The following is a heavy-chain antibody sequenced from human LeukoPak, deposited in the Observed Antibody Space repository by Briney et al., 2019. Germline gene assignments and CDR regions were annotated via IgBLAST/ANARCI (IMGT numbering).Heavy chain of an antibody. V-gene: IGHV1-46*01. CDR2: INPSGGST. J-gene: IGHJ5*02. Sequence: ASVKVSCKASGYTFTSYYMHWVRQAPGQGLEWMGIINPSGGSTCYAQKFQGRVTMTRDTSTSTVYMELSSLRSEDTAVYYCARDLVYYYDSSGLIDPWGQGTLVTVSS. CDR3: ARDLVYYYDSSGLIDP. CDR1: GYTFTSYY. D-gene: IGHD3-22*01.